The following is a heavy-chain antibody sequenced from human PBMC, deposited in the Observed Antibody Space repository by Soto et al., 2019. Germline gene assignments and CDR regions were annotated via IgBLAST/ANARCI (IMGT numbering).Heavy chain of an antibody. CDR3: AREMVRGVISWFDP. Sequence: QVQLVESGGGVVQPGRSLRLSCAASGFTFSSYAMHWVRQAPGKGLEWVAVISYDGSNKYYADPVKGRFTISRDNSKNTLYLQMNSLRAEDTAVYYCAREMVRGVISWFDPWGQGTLVTVSS. CDR1: GFTFSSYA. J-gene: IGHJ5*02. V-gene: IGHV3-30-3*01. CDR2: ISYDGSNK. D-gene: IGHD3-10*01.